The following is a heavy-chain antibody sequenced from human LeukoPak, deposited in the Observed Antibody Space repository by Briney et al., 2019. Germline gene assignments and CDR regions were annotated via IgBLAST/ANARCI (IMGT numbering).Heavy chain of an antibody. CDR1: GFTFSSYA. J-gene: IGHJ4*02. Sequence: PGGSLRLSCAASGFTFSSYAMHWVRQAPGKGLVWVAVISYDGSNKYYADSVKGRFTISRDNSKNTLYLQMNSLRAEDTAVYYCARVGWENWYYFDYWGQGTLVTVSS. D-gene: IGHD1-1*01. V-gene: IGHV3-30-3*01. CDR2: ISYDGSNK. CDR3: ARVGWENWYYFDY.